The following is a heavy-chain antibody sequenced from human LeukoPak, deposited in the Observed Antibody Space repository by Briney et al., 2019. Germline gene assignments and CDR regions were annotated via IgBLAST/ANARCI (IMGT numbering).Heavy chain of an antibody. CDR1: GFTFSSYA. J-gene: IGHJ4*02. Sequence: PGGSLRLSCAASGFTFSSYAMSWVRQAPGKGLEWVSAISGSGGSTYYADSVKGRFTISRDNSQATLYLQMNSLGVEDTATYYCAEGPLTGSRSRFFDYWGQGSLVTVSS. CDR3: AEGPLTGSRSRFFDY. CDR2: ISGSGGST. V-gene: IGHV3-23*01. D-gene: IGHD1-26*01.